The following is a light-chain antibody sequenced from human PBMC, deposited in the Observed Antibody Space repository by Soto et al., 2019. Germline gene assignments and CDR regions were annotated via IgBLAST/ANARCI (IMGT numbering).Light chain of an antibody. CDR3: HQYNSYTWT. CDR2: GAP. J-gene: IGKJ1*01. CDR1: QSISSY. V-gene: IGKV1-5*01. Sequence: DIQMTQSPSTLSASVGDRVTITCRASQSISSYLAWYQQRPGTAPKLLIYGAPKLQSGVPTRFSGSGSGTEFTLTISGLQPDDFATYYCHQYNSYTWTFGQGTKVDIK.